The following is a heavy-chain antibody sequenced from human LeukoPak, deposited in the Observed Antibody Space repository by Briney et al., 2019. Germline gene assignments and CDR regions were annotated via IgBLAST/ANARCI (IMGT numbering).Heavy chain of an antibody. J-gene: IGHJ4*02. CDR2: MNPNSGNT. Sequence: GASVKVSCKASGYTFTSYGISWVRQAPGQGLEWMGWMNPNSGNTGYAQKFQGRVTMTRNTSISTAYMELSSLRSEDTAVYYCARGSPMSGYSSGWYTPSGYWGQGTLVTVSS. CDR3: ARGSPMSGYSSGWYTPSGY. V-gene: IGHV1-8*02. CDR1: GYTFTSYG. D-gene: IGHD6-19*01.